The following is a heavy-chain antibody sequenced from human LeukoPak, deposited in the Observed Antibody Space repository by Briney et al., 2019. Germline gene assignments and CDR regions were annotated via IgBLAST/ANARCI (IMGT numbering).Heavy chain of an antibody. CDR3: ARTGAVAAQKRSYFDY. CDR2: TYYSGST. J-gene: IGHJ4*02. Sequence: SETLSLTCTVSGGSISSGGYYWSWIRQHPGKGLEWIGYTYYSGSTYYNPSLKSRVTISVDTSKNQFSLKLSSVTAADTAVYYCARTGAVAAQKRSYFDYWGQGTLVTVSS. V-gene: IGHV4-31*03. CDR1: GGSISSGGYY. D-gene: IGHD6-19*01.